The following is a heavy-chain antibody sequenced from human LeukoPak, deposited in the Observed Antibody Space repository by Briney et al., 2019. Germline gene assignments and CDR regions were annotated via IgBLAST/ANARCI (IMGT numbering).Heavy chain of an antibody. V-gene: IGHV4-34*01. CDR3: ARDPTSGWYRFFDP. J-gene: IGHJ5*02. CDR2: INHRGST. CDR1: GGSFSGYY. D-gene: IGHD6-19*01. Sequence: SETLSLTCAVYGGSFSGYYWSWIRQPPGKGLEWMGEINHRGSTNYNPSLKSRVTISVDTSKNQLSLKVTSVTAADTAVYYCARDPTSGWYRFFDPWGQGTLVTVSS.